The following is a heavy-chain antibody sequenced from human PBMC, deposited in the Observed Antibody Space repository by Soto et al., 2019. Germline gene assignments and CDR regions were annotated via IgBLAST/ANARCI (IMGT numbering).Heavy chain of an antibody. J-gene: IGHJ4*02. CDR3: AKDQDTMVRGLRIGFDY. CDR2: ISGSGGST. CDR1: GFTFSSYA. D-gene: IGHD3-10*01. Sequence: GGSLRLSCAASGFTFSSYAMSWVRQAPGKGLEWVSAISGSGGSTYYADSVKGRFTISRDNSKNTLYLQMNSLRAEDTAVYYCAKDQDTMVRGLRIGFDYWGQGTLVTVSS. V-gene: IGHV3-23*01.